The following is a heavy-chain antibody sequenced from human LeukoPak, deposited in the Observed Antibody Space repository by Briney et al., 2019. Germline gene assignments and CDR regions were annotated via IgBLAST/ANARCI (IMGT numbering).Heavy chain of an antibody. CDR1: GFTFSSYS. CDR2: ISSSSYI. CDR3: ASGGNYDY. V-gene: IGHV3-21*01. J-gene: IGHJ4*02. Sequence: GGSLRLSCAASGFTFSSYSMNWVRQAPGKGLEWVSSISSSSYIYYADSLKGRFTVFRDNAKNSLFLQVNSLRADDTAVYYCASGGNYDYWGQGTLVTVSS. D-gene: IGHD1-7*01.